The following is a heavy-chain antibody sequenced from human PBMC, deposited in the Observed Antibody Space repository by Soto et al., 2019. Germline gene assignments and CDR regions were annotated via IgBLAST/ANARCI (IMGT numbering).Heavy chain of an antibody. CDR1: GFSLSTSGVG. Sequence: QITLKESGPTLVKPTQTLTLTCTFSGFSLSTSGVGVGWIRQPPGEALEWLAVIYCDDDKEYSPSLKNRLTITKDISKNQVVLTMTNMGPMDTGTYYCARKGPEDWPLDYWGQGTLVTVSS. CDR2: IYCDDDK. D-gene: IGHD3-9*01. J-gene: IGHJ4*02. V-gene: IGHV2-5*02. CDR3: ARKGPEDWPLDY.